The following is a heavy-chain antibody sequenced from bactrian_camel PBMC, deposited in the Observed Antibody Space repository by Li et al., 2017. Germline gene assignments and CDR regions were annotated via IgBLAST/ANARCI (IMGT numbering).Heavy chain of an antibody. D-gene: IGHD3*01. V-gene: IGHV3S55*01. J-gene: IGHJ4*01. CDR1: GFSFEDSG. Sequence: HVQLVESGGGSVQAGGSLSLSCTASGFSFEDSGMAWYRRAPGKECEVVATISSDGSTYYEEVAKGRFTISRDNAKNTLHLQMNELKPEDTATYYCAAEAMDWVQNRRVCGGQGTQVTVS. CDR3: AAEAMDWVQNRRVC. CDR2: ISSDGST.